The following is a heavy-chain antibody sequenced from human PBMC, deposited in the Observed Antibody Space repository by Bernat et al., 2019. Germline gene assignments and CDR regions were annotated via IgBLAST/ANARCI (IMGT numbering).Heavy chain of an antibody. V-gene: IGHV3-33*01. CDR3: ARDSTYGSGSYYPFHYYYYYGMDV. CDR2: IWYDGSNK. Sequence: QVQLVESGGGVVQPGRSLRLSCAASGFTFSSYGMHWVRQAPGKGLEWVAVIWYDGSNKYYADSVKGRFTISRDNSKNTLYLQMNSLRAEDTAVYYCARDSTYGSGSYYPFHYYYYYGMDVWGQGTTVTVSS. J-gene: IGHJ6*02. D-gene: IGHD3-10*01. CDR1: GFTFSSYG.